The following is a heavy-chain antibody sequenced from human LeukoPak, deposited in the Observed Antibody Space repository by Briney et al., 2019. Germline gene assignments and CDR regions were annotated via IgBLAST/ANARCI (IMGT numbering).Heavy chain of an antibody. D-gene: IGHD3-22*01. CDR2: INHSGST. CDR1: GGSFSGYY. V-gene: IGHV4-34*01. CDR3: ARHSDYYDSSGYPHPTFDY. Sequence: SETLSLTCAVYGGSFSGYYWSWIRQPPGKGLEWIGEINHSGSTNYNPSLKSRVTISVDTSKNQFSLKLSSVTAADTAVYYCARHSDYYDSSGYPHPTFDYWGQGTLVTVSS. J-gene: IGHJ4*02.